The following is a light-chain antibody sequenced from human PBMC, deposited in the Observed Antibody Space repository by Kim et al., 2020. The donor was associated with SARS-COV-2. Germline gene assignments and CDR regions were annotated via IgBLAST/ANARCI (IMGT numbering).Light chain of an antibody. Sequence: QSVLTQPPSASGTPGQRVTISCSGSSPNIGSKTVHWYQQLPGTAPKLLIYTNDQRPSGVPDRFSGSKSGTSASLAISGLQSEDEADYYCAAWDDNLNGWVFGGGTQLTVL. V-gene: IGLV1-44*01. CDR2: TND. CDR1: SPNIGSKT. J-gene: IGLJ3*02. CDR3: AAWDDNLNGWV.